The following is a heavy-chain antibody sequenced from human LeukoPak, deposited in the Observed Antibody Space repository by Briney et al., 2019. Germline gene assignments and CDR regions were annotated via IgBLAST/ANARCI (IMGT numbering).Heavy chain of an antibody. J-gene: IGHJ4*02. Sequence: SETLSLTCTVSGGSISSYYWGWIRQPPGKGLEWIGSIYYSGSTYYNPSLKSRVTISVDTSKNQFSLKLSSVTAADTAVYYCARQAVPAASSIDYWGQGTLVTVSS. CDR2: IYYSGST. D-gene: IGHD2-2*01. CDR3: ARQAVPAASSIDY. CDR1: GGSISSYY. V-gene: IGHV4-39*01.